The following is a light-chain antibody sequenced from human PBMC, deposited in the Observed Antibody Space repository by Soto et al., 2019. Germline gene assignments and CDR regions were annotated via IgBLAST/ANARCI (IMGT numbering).Light chain of an antibody. V-gene: IGKV3-20*01. Sequence: EMVLTQSPGTLSLSPGERATLSCRASQSVSSNYLAWYQQKPGQAPRLLIYDASRRATGIPDRFSGSGSGTDFTLTISGLEPVYFAVYYCQHYGSSPWTFGQGPKLDIK. CDR1: QSVSSNY. CDR3: QHYGSSPWT. J-gene: IGKJ1*01. CDR2: DAS.